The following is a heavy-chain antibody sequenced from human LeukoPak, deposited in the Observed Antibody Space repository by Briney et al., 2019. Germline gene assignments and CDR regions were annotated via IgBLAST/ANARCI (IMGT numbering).Heavy chain of an antibody. D-gene: IGHD2-2*03. Sequence: GGSLRLSCAASGFTFSNYGLNWVRQAPGKGLEWVSHISSSGSAKYYADSVKGRFTISRDNAKNSLYLQMNSLRDEDTAVFYCASGSGHWGQGTLVTVSS. CDR1: GFTFSNYG. CDR2: ISSSGSAK. V-gene: IGHV3-48*02. CDR3: ASGSGH. J-gene: IGHJ4*02.